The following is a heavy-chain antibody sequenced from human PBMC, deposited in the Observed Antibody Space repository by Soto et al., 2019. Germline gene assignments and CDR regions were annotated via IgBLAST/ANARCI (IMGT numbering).Heavy chain of an antibody. CDR2: ISYDGSNK. D-gene: IGHD4-17*01. Sequence: GGSLRLSCAASGFTFSSYAMHWVRQAPGKGLEWVAVISYDGSNKYYADSVKGRFTISRDNSKNTLYLQMNSLRAEDTAVYYCARERYGVLYYYYGMDVWGQGTTVTVSS. CDR1: GFTFSSYA. CDR3: ARERYGVLYYYYGMDV. J-gene: IGHJ6*02. V-gene: IGHV3-30-3*01.